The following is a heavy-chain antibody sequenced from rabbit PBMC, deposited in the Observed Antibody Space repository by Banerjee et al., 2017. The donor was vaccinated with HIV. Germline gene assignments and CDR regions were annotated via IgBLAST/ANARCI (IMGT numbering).Heavy chain of an antibody. D-gene: IGHD6-1*01. V-gene: IGHV1S45*01. CDR2: IYSVNGRR. J-gene: IGHJ4*01. Sequence: QEHLEESGGDLVKPEGSLTLTCTASGFSFSSGYWICWVRQAPGKGPEWIACIYSVNGRRDYASWAKGRFTISKTSSTTVTLQMTSLTAADTATYFCARGYTDSDGYNYACYFNLWGPGTLVTVS. CDR3: ARGYTDSDGYNYACYFNL. CDR1: GFSFSSGYW.